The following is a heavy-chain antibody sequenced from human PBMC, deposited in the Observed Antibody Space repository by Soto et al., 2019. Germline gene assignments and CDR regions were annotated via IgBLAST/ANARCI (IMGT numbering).Heavy chain of an antibody. Sequence: QVQLQESGPGLVKPSGTLSLTCTVSDGSISSSRWWSWVRQPPGKGLEWIGEIYHSGSTNYNPSLKSRVTISLDKSKNQFSLELNSVTAADTAVYFCATNIVGNSGFDCWGQGTLVTVSS. CDR2: IYHSGST. J-gene: IGHJ4*02. D-gene: IGHD1-26*01. CDR3: ATNIVGNSGFDC. V-gene: IGHV4-4*02. CDR1: DGSISSSRW.